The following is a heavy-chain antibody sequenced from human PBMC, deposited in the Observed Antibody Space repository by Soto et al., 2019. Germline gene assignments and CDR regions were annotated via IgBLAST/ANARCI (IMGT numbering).Heavy chain of an antibody. CDR3: ARRHRAAGTGWFDP. Sequence: QVQLQESGPGLVKPSQTLSLTCTVSGCSISSCVYYWSWIRKHPGKVLEWIGYIYYSGSTYYNPSLKSRVTISVDTSKNQFSLKLSSVTAADTAVYYCARRHRAAGTGWFDPWGQGTLVTVSS. J-gene: IGHJ5*02. CDR2: IYYSGST. V-gene: IGHV4-31*03. CDR1: GCSISSCVYY. D-gene: IGHD6-13*01.